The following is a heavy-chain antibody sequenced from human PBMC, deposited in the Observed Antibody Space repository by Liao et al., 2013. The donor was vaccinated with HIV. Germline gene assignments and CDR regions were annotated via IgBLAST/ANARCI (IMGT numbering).Heavy chain of an antibody. Sequence: QVQLQESGPGLVKPSQTLSLTCTVSGGSISSGSYYWSWIRQPAGKGLEWIGRIYTSGSTNYNPSLKSRVTISVDTSKNQFSLKLSSVTAADTAVYYCARAYTVFGVKAHWYFDLWGRGTHVTVSS. CDR1: GGSISSGSYY. V-gene: IGHV4-61*02. D-gene: IGHD3-3*01. J-gene: IGHJ2*01. CDR2: IYTSGST. CDR3: ARAYTVFGVKAHWYFDL.